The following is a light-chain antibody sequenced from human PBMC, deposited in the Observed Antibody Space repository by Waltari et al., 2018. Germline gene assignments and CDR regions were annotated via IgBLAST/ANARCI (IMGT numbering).Light chain of an antibody. J-gene: IGKJ2*01. CDR1: QSISRN. CDR2: GAS. Sequence: LMTQSPATLSVSPGERATLSCRASQSISRNLAWYQQKPGQAPRLLIYGASTGAPGVPARFSGSGSGTEFTLSISSLQSEDFAVYYCQQYNNWRTFGQGTKLEI. V-gene: IGKV3-15*01. CDR3: QQYNNWRT.